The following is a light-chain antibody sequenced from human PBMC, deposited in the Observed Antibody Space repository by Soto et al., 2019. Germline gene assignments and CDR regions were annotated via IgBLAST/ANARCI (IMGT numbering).Light chain of an antibody. J-gene: IGKJ4*01. CDR3: QQSYSTPFT. CDR1: QSIISY. V-gene: IGKV1-39*01. CDR2: AAS. Sequence: DIQMTQSPSSLSASVGDRVTITCRASQSIISYLNWYQQKPGKAPKLLIYAASSLQSGVLSRFSGSGSGTDFPLTISSLQPEDFATYYCQQSYSTPFTFGGGTKVEIK.